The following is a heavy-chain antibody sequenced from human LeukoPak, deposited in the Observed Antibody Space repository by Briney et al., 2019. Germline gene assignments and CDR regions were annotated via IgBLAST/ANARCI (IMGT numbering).Heavy chain of an antibody. CDR3: VRDSGSGSYGIGY. Sequence: PGGSVRLSCAASGFTFSSYSMNWVRQAPGKGLEWVSYIRSSSSTIYYADSVKGRFTISRDNAKNSLYLQMNSLRVEDTAVYYCVRDSGSGSYGIGYWGQGTLVTVSS. CDR2: IRSSSSTI. CDR1: GFTFSSYS. V-gene: IGHV3-48*01. D-gene: IGHD1-26*01. J-gene: IGHJ4*02.